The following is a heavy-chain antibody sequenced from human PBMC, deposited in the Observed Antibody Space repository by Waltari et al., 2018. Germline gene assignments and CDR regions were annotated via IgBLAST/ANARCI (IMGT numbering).Heavy chain of an antibody. J-gene: IGHJ5*02. CDR1: GYTFTSYY. D-gene: IGHD3-16*01. CDR2: INPSGGST. CDR3: ARVYLREPLKNWFDP. V-gene: IGHV1-46*01. Sequence: QVQLVQSGAEVKKPGASVKVSCKASGYTFTSYYMHWVRQAPGQGLEWMGIINPSGGSTSYAQKFQGRVTITRDTSTSTVYMELSSLRSEDTAVYYCARVYLREPLKNWFDPWGQGTLVTVSS.